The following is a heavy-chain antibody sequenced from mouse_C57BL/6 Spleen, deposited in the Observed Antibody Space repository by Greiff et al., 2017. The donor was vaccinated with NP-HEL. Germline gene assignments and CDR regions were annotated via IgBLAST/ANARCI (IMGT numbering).Heavy chain of an antibody. CDR1: GYTFTSYW. V-gene: IGHV1-55*01. D-gene: IGHD1-1*01. J-gene: IGHJ4*01. CDR3: ARRDFSGSTSVVDDAMGC. Sequence: QVQLQQPGAELVKPGASVKMSCKASGYTFTSYWITWVKQRPGQGLEWIGDIYPGSGSTNYNEKFKSKATLTVDTSSSTAYVQLSSMCSEDSAVYYCARRDFSGSTSVVDDAMGCWGQGTSVTVSS. CDR2: IYPGSGST.